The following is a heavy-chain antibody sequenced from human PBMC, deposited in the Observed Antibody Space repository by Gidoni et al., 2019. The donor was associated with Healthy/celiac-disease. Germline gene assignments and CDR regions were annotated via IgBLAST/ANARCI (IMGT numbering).Heavy chain of an antibody. J-gene: IGHJ4*02. CDR2: IRGRGGIT. D-gene: IGHD3-16*01. CDR1: VFTFSSYA. Sequence: EVQLLASGGGLVQPGGSLRRSCAASVFTFSSYAMSWVRQALGKGLELVSAIRGRGGITYYAESVKGRFTISRDNSKNTLYLQMNSLRAEDTAVYYCAKDWGEMAFDYWGQGTLVTVSS. V-gene: IGHV3-23*01. CDR3: AKDWGEMAFDY.